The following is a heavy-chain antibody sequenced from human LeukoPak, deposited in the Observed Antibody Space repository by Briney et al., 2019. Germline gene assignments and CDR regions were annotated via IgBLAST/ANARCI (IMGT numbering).Heavy chain of an antibody. CDR1: GGSISSYY. Sequence: SETLSLTCTVSGGSISSYYWSWIRQSPGKGLECIGYIYYSGSTNYNPSLKSRVTISVDTSKNQFSLKLSSVTAADTAVYYCASTWFGEFANAFDIWGQGTMVTVSS. CDR3: ASTWFGEFANAFDI. J-gene: IGHJ3*02. D-gene: IGHD3-10*01. CDR2: IYYSGST. V-gene: IGHV4-59*01.